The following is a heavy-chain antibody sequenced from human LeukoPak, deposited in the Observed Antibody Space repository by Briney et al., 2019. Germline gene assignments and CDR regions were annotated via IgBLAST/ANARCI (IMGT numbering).Heavy chain of an antibody. J-gene: IGHJ3*02. V-gene: IGHV3-23*01. D-gene: IGHD3-22*01. CDR2: ISGSGGST. Sequence: SGGSLRLSCAASGFTFSSYAMSWVRQAPGKGLEWVSAISGSGGSTYYADSVKGRFTISRDNSKNTLYLQMNSLRAEDTAVYYCAKDVPYYYDSSGFDAFDIWGQGTMVTVSS. CDR3: AKDVPYYYDSSGFDAFDI. CDR1: GFTFSSYA.